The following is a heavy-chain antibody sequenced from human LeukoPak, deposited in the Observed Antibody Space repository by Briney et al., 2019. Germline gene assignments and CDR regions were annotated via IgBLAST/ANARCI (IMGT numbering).Heavy chain of an antibody. D-gene: IGHD2-21*01. CDR2: IYSGGST. V-gene: IGHV3-53*01. CDR1: GFTVSSNY. Sequence: GGSLRLSCAASGFTVSSNYMSWVRQAPGKGLEWVSIIYSGGSTFYADSVKGRFTISRDNSKNTLYLQMNSLRAEDAAVYFCAKAPVTSCRGAYCYPFDSWGQGTLVTVSS. J-gene: IGHJ4*02. CDR3: AKAPVTSCRGAYCYPFDS.